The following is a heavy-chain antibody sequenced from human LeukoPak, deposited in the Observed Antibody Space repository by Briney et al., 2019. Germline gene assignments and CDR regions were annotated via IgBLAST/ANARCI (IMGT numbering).Heavy chain of an antibody. Sequence: PGGSLRLSCTVSGFTVSSNSMSWVRQAPGKGLEWVSFIYSGGNTHYSDSVKGRFTISRDNSKNTLDLQMNSLRAEDTAVYYCAKTFSGYYYREFDYWGQGTLVTVSS. D-gene: IGHD3-22*01. V-gene: IGHV3-53*01. J-gene: IGHJ4*02. CDR1: GFTVSSNS. CDR2: IYSGGNT. CDR3: AKTFSGYYYREFDY.